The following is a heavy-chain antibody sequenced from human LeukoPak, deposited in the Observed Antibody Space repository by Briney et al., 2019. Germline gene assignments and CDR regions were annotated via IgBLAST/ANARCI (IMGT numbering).Heavy chain of an antibody. J-gene: IGHJ4*02. CDR2: TSPDGRST. CDR3: ARSVYNYGPGADY. V-gene: IGHV3-74*01. CDR1: GFTFSSYW. Sequence: PGGSLRLSCVASGFTFSSYWINWVRQDPGKGLVWLTRTSPDGRSTTYVDSVKGRFTISRDNAKNTLYVQMNSLRVEDTAVYYCARSVYNYGPGADYWGQGTLVSISS. D-gene: IGHD3-10*01.